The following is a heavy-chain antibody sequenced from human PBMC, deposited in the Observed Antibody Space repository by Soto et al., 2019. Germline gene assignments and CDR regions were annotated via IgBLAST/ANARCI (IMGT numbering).Heavy chain of an antibody. J-gene: IGHJ4*02. CDR3: AKGLEITFGGVIFPFDY. Sequence: EVQLLESGGGLVQPGGSLRLSCAASGFTFSSYAMSWVRQAPGKGLEWVSAISGSGGSTYYADSVKGRFTISRDNSKNTLYLQMNSLRAEDTAVYYCAKGLEITFGGVIFPFDYWGQGTLVTVSS. D-gene: IGHD3-16*01. V-gene: IGHV3-23*01. CDR2: ISGSGGST. CDR1: GFTFSSYA.